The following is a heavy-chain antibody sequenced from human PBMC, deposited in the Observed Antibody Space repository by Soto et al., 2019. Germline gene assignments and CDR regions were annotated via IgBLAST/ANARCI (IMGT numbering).Heavy chain of an antibody. Sequence: PVGSLRLSCAASGFTFSSYGMHCGRQAPGKGLEGVAVISYDGSNKYYADSVKGRFTISRDNSKNTLYLQMNSLRAEDTAVYYCAKDFIDFWSGYGEYNWFDPWGQGTLVTVSS. J-gene: IGHJ5*02. CDR1: GFTFSSYG. V-gene: IGHV3-30*18. D-gene: IGHD3-3*01. CDR3: AKDFIDFWSGYGEYNWFDP. CDR2: ISYDGSNK.